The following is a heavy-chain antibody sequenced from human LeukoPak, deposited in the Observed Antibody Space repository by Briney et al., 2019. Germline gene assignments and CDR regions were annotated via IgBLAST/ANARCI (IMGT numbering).Heavy chain of an antibody. CDR1: GGSFSGYY. CDR3: ARDFHPDY. V-gene: IGHV4-34*01. CDR2: INHSGST. J-gene: IGHJ4*02. Sequence: AETLSLTCAVYGGSFSGYYWSWIRQPPGKGLEWIGEINHSGSTNYNPSLKSRVTISVDTSKNQFSLKLSSVTAADTAVYYCARDFHPDYWGQGTLVTVSS.